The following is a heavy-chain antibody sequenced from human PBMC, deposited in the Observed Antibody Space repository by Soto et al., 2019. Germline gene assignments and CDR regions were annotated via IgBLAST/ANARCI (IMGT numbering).Heavy chain of an antibody. D-gene: IGHD3-16*01. CDR3: AREGPLSGDAFDI. J-gene: IGHJ3*02. V-gene: IGHV4-59*11. CDR2: ISHSGST. CDR1: GGSIISHL. Sequence: SETLSLTCPVSGGSIISHLWSWIRQPPGKGLEWIGYISHSGSTTHNPSLKSRVIISVDISKNQVSLQLRSVTAADTAVYYCAREGPLSGDAFDIWGRGTMVTVSS.